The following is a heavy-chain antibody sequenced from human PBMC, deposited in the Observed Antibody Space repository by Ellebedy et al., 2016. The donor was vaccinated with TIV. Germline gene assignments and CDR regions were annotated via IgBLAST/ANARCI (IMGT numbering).Heavy chain of an antibody. V-gene: IGHV3-30*18. J-gene: IGHJ5*02. CDR3: AKEGYYYDSRGHDWFDP. Sequence: GGSLRLXXVASGFVISPYAMHWVRQAPGKGLEWVAVISNDGNKKDYIDSIKGRFTNSRDNSKNTVYLQMNSLRVDDTATYYCAKEGYYYDSRGHDWFDPWGQGTLVTVSS. CDR1: GFVISPYA. CDR2: ISNDGNKK. D-gene: IGHD3-22*01.